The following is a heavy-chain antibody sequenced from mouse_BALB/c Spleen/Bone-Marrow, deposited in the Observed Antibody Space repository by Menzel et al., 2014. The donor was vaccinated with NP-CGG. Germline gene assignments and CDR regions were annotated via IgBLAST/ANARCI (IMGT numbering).Heavy chain of an antibody. Sequence: ESGPGLVKPSQSLSLTCSVTGYSITSGYYWNWIRQFPGNKLEWMGYISYDGGNNYIPSLKHRISITRDTSKNQFFLKLNSVTAEDTATYYCARGGLGYAMDYWGQGTSVTVSS. CDR2: ISYDGGN. CDR1: GYSITSGYY. CDR3: ARGGLGYAMDY. D-gene: IGHD2-2*01. V-gene: IGHV3-6*02. J-gene: IGHJ4*01.